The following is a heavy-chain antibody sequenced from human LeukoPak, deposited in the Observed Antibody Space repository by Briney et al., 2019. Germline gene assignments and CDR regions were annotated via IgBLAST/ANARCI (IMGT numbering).Heavy chain of an antibody. CDR3: ARVEYSGNGNLY. D-gene: IGHD1-26*01. J-gene: IGHJ4*02. V-gene: IGHV3-7*03. CDR2: INRDGSGK. Sequence: GGSLRLSCAGSVLTFINYWMTWVRQVPGRGLEWVANINRDGSGKYYLPSVRGRVTISKDDAQDSLYMPMDSLRPEDTAIYYCARVEYSGNGNLYWGQGTLVTVSS. CDR1: VLTFINYW.